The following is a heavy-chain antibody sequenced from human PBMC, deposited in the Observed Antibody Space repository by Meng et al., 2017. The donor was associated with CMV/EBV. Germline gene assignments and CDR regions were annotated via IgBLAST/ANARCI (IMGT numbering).Heavy chain of an antibody. J-gene: IGHJ5*02. Sequence: VQLQQWGAGLLKPSETLSLPCAVNGGSFSGYYWSWIRQPPGKGLEWIGEINHSGSTNYNPSLKSRVTISVDTSKNQFSLKLSSVTAADTAVYYCARGVGGWFDPWGQGTLVTVSS. CDR3: ARGVGGWFDP. D-gene: IGHD1-26*01. CDR1: GGSFSGYY. CDR2: INHSGST. V-gene: IGHV4-34*01.